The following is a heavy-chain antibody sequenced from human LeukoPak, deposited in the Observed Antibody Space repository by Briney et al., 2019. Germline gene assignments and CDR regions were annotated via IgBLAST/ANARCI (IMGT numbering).Heavy chain of an antibody. CDR1: GYTLTSYG. D-gene: IGHD6-13*01. CDR3: SRDLFCRSCVYYYYMDV. Sequence: GASVTVSCMDSGYTLTSYGIRWVRQAPGQPLEWMGWISAYNCNTNYAQKLQPKVTMNTVTSTSTAHMHPKGLRSDHRAHDYGSRDLFCRSCVYYYYMDVWGKGTTVTVSS. J-gene: IGHJ6*03. CDR2: ISAYNCNT. V-gene: IGHV1-18*01.